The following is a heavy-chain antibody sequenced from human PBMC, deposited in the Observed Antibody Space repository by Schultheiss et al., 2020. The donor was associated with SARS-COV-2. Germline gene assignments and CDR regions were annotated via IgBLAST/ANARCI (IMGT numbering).Heavy chain of an antibody. V-gene: IGHV4-38-2*01. CDR2: IYHSGST. Sequence: SETLSLTCAVSGYSISSGYYWGWIRQPPGKGLEWIGNIYHSGSTYYNPSLKSRVTISVDTSKNQFSLKLSSVTAADTAVYYCARHVTGTTIMITFGGVIGAFDYWGQGTLVTVSS. D-gene: IGHD3-16*02. J-gene: IGHJ4*02. CDR3: ARHVTGTTIMITFGGVIGAFDY. CDR1: GYSISSGYY.